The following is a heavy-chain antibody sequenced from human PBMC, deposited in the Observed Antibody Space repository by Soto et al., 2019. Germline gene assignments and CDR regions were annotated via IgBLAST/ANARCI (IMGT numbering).Heavy chain of an antibody. D-gene: IGHD3-22*01. CDR3: ARGPRKYYYDSSGYFDY. V-gene: IGHV1-69*01. J-gene: IGHJ4*02. CDR2: IIPIFGTA. CDR1: GGTFSSYA. Sequence: QVQLVQSGAEVKKPGSSVKVSCKASGGTFSSYAISWVRQAPGQGLEWMGGIIPIFGTANYAQKFQGRVTITADESTSTAYMELSSLRSEGTAVYYCARGPRKYYYDSSGYFDYWGQGTLVTVSS.